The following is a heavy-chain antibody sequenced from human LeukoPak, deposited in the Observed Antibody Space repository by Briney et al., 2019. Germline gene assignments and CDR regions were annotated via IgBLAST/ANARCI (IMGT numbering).Heavy chain of an antibody. J-gene: IGHJ4*02. CDR2: ISGSSSST. CDR3: ARNPGGIGDY. D-gene: IGHD4-23*01. Sequence: GGSLRLSCAASGFTFSSYSMNWVRQAPGKGLEWVSFISGSSSSTFYADSVKGRFTVSRDNAKNSLYLQMNSLRDEDTAVYYCARNPGGIGDYWGQGTLVTVSS. V-gene: IGHV3-48*02. CDR1: GFTFSSYS.